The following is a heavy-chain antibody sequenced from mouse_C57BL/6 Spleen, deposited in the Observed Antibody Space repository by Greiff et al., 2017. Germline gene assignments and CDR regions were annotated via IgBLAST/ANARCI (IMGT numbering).Heavy chain of an antibody. CDR1: GFTFSSYG. Sequence: DVHLVESGGDLVKPGGSLKLSCAASGFTFSSYGMSCVRQTPDKRLEWVATLSSGGSYTSYPDSVKGRFTISRDNAKNNLYLQMSSLKSEDTAMYYCARSERITTVVAGAMDYWGQGTSVTVSS. V-gene: IGHV5-6*01. D-gene: IGHD1-1*01. J-gene: IGHJ4*01. CDR2: LSSGGSYT. CDR3: ARSERITTVVAGAMDY.